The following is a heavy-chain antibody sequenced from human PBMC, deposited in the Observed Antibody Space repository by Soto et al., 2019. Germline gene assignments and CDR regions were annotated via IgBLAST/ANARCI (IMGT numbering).Heavy chain of an antibody. V-gene: IGHV4-59*08. CDR2: INYSGST. Sequence: QVQLQESGPGLVKPSETLSLTCTVSGGSISSYYWSWIRQPPGKGLEWIGYINYSGSTNYNPALKSRVTISVATSKNQCSLKLGPVTAADTAVYYCERHGGSSLWEGMTLFDYWGQGTLVTVSS. CDR1: GGSISSYY. CDR3: ERHGGSSLWEGMTLFDY. J-gene: IGHJ4*02. D-gene: IGHD6-13*01.